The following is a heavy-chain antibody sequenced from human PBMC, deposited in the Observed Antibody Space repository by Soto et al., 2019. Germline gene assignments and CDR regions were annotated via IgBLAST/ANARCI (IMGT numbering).Heavy chain of an antibody. D-gene: IGHD3-10*01. V-gene: IGHV2-5*02. CDR2: IYWDDDK. CDR1: GFSLSTSGVG. CDR3: AHRPGFEVGRGVFNAFDI. J-gene: IGHJ3*02. Sequence: SGPTLVKPTQTLTLTCTFSGFSLSTSGVGVGWIRQPPGKALEWLALIYWDDDKRYSPSLKSRLTITKDTSKNQVVLTMTNMDPVDTATYYCAHRPGFEVGRGVFNAFDIWGQGTMVTVSS.